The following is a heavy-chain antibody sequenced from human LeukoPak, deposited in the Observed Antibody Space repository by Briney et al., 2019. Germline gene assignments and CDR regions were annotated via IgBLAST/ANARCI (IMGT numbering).Heavy chain of an antibody. Sequence: GGSLRLSCAASGFTFRSFDMSWVRQAPGKGLEWVSTISGSGGTTSYADSVKGRFTFSRDNSKNTVFLQMNSLRVEDTAVYYCAKDLPDYGDYIEGYWGQGTLVTVSS. V-gene: IGHV3-23*01. J-gene: IGHJ4*02. CDR3: AKDLPDYGDYIEGY. CDR1: GFTFRSFD. D-gene: IGHD4-17*01. CDR2: ISGSGGTT.